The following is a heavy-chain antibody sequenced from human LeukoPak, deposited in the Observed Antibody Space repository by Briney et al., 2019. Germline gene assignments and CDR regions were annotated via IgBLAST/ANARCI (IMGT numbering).Heavy chain of an antibody. J-gene: IGHJ5*02. CDR1: GYTFTSHG. CDR2: ISTYNGNT. Sequence: GASVKVSCKASGYTFTSHGISWVRQAPGQGLEWMGWISTYNGNTNYAQKLQGRVTITRDTSASTAYMELSSLRSEDMAVYYCARDYYDSSGYYDRLNWFDPWGQGTLVTVSS. V-gene: IGHV1-18*03. D-gene: IGHD3-22*01. CDR3: ARDYYDSSGYYDRLNWFDP.